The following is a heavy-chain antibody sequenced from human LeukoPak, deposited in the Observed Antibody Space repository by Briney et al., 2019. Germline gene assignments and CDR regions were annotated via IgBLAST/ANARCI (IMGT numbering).Heavy chain of an antibody. CDR1: GFTFSSYG. J-gene: IGHJ4*02. CDR2: ISYDGPNK. Sequence: PAGGSLRLSCAASGFTFSSYGMHWVRQAPGKGLEWVAGISYDGPNKYYADFVKGRFTVSRDNSKNTLYLQMNSLRPEDRAVYYCAKGMVPYGSGSLFDYWGQGTLVTVSS. CDR3: AKGMVPYGSGSLFDY. V-gene: IGHV3-30*18. D-gene: IGHD3-10*01.